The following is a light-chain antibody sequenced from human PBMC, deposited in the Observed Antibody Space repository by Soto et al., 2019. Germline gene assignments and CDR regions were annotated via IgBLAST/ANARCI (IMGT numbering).Light chain of an antibody. V-gene: IGKV1-5*03. CDR3: KQYNILWT. Sequence: DIQMTQSPSTLSASVGNRVTITCRASQSISSWLAWYQQKPGKAPKLLIYKASSLESGVPSRFSGSGSGTEFTLTISGLQPDDFATYYCKQYNILWTFGQGTKVEIK. CDR1: QSISSW. J-gene: IGKJ1*01. CDR2: KAS.